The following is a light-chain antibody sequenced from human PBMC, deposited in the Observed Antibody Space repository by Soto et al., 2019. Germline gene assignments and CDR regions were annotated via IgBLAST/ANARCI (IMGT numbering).Light chain of an antibody. V-gene: IGKV1-39*01. CDR3: QQTFSTPLT. Sequence: DIQMTQSPSSLSASVGDRVTITCRASQSISSYLNWYQQKPGQAPKLLIYGSSTLRSGVPSRFSGSGSGTDFTFTISSLQPEDFATYFCQQTFSTPLTFGHGTKVEIK. CDR2: GSS. CDR1: QSISSY. J-gene: IGKJ1*01.